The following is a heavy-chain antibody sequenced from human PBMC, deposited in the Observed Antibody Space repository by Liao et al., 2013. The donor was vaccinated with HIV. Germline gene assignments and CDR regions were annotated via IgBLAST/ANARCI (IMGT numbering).Heavy chain of an antibody. V-gene: IGHV4-61*02. D-gene: IGHD5-12*01. J-gene: IGHJ5*02. Sequence: QVRLQESGPGLVKPSQTLSLTCTVSGDLIRRDNYYWTWIRQPAGTGLEWIGHIYTGMSTTGTTNYNPSLKSRVSISADTSSNHVSLKLTSVTAADTAVYYCARDGYVDGIDCWFDPGAREPWSPSPQ. CDR3: ARDGYVDGIDCWFDP. CDR2: IYTGMSTTGTT. CDR1: GDLIRRDNYY.